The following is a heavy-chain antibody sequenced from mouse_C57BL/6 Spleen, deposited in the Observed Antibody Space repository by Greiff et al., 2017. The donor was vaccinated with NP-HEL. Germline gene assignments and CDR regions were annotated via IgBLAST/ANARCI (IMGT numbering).Heavy chain of an antibody. CDR2: IRLKSDNYAT. Sequence: EVQRVESGGGLVQPGGSMKLSCVASGFTFSNYWMNWVRQSPEKGLEWVAQIRLKSDNYATHYAESVKGRFTISRDDSKSSVYLQMNNLRAEDTGIYYCTGGSSRAWFAYWGQGTLVTVSA. D-gene: IGHD1-1*01. V-gene: IGHV6-3*01. CDR3: TGGSSRAWFAY. CDR1: GFTFSNYW. J-gene: IGHJ3*01.